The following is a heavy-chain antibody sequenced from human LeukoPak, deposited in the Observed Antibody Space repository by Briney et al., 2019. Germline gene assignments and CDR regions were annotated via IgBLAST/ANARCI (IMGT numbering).Heavy chain of an antibody. CDR3: AKRGIVIRAVIIIGFHKEAYYFDY. Sequence: QHWGSLRLSCVVSGITLSNYGMSWVRQAPGKGLEWVSGISERGGSANYADSVKGRFIISRDTSKNTVYLQMNSLRVEDTAVYFCAKRGIVIRAVIIIGFHKEAYYFDYWGQGILVTVSS. CDR2: ISERGGSA. CDR1: GITLSNYG. V-gene: IGHV3-23*01. D-gene: IGHD3-10*01. J-gene: IGHJ4*02.